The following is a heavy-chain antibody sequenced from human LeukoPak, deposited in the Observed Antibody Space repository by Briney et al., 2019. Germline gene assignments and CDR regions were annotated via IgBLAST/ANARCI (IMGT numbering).Heavy chain of an antibody. J-gene: IGHJ5*02. CDR2: ISSSSSYI. V-gene: IGHV3-21*01. D-gene: IGHD3-10*01. Sequence: PGGSLRLSCAASGFTFSSYSMNWVRQAPGKGLEWVSSISSSSSYIYYADSVKGRFTISRDNAKNSLYLQMNSLRAEDTAVYYCARESGTLLWFGELLQRNNWFDPWGQGTLVTVSS. CDR3: ARESGTLLWFGELLQRNNWFDP. CDR1: GFTFSSYS.